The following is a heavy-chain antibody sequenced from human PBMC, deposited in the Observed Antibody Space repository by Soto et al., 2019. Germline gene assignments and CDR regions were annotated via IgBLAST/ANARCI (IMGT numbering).Heavy chain of an antibody. V-gene: IGHV4-4*02. CDR3: ARLLRGWFDT. J-gene: IGHJ5*02. Sequence: SETLSLTCAVSGGSITSANWWTWVRQPPGGGLEWIGEISHSGITNYKASLKSRVTMLVDKTKNDVPLKLTSVTAADTAVYYCARLLRGWFDTWGQGTPVTVSS. CDR1: GGSITSANW. CDR2: ISHSGIT.